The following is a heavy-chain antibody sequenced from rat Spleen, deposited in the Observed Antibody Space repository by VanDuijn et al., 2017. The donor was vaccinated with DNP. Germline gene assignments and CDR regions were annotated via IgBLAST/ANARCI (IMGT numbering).Heavy chain of an antibody. CDR2: ISTGGGNT. D-gene: IGHD4-3*01. J-gene: IGHJ2*01. V-gene: IGHV5S13*01. Sequence: EVQLVESGGGLVQPGRSLKLSCAASGFTFSNYGMAWVRQAPTQGLEWVASISTGGGNTYYRDSVKGRFTISRDNAKNTKYLQIDSLRSEDTATYYCADSGFDYWGQGGMVTVSS. CDR3: ADSGFDY. CDR1: GFTFSNYG.